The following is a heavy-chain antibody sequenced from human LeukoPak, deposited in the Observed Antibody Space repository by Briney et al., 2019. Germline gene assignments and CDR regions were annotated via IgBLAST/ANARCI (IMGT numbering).Heavy chain of an antibody. D-gene: IGHD5-12*01. CDR1: GFTFSSYA. CDR3: AEGREMATIGSVWGYFDY. Sequence: PGGSLRLSCAASGFTFSSYAMSWVRQAPGKGLEWVSAISGSGGSTYYADSVKGRFTISRDNTKNTLYLQMNSLRAEDTAVYYCAEGREMATIGSVWGYFDYWGQGTLVTVSS. J-gene: IGHJ4*02. CDR2: ISGSGGST. V-gene: IGHV3-23*01.